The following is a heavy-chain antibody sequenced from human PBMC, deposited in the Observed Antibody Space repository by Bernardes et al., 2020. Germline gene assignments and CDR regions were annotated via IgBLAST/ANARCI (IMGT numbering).Heavy chain of an antibody. CDR3: AKDQNAYYDFWSGYRYYYYYMDV. Sequence: GGSLRLSCAASGFTFSSYAMSWVRQAPGKGLEWVSAISGSGGSTYYADSVKGRFTISRDNSKNTLYLQMNSLRAEDTAVYYCAKDQNAYYDFWSGYRYYYYYMDVWGKGTTVTVSS. D-gene: IGHD3-3*01. J-gene: IGHJ6*03. CDR1: GFTFSSYA. CDR2: ISGSGGST. V-gene: IGHV3-23*01.